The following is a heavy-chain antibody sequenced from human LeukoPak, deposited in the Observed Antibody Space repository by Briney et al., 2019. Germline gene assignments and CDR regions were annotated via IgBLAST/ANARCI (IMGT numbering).Heavy chain of an antibody. D-gene: IGHD3-22*01. V-gene: IGHV4-4*02. CDR3: ARDYGSSGYRYFDY. CDR2: IYHSGST. CDR1: GGSISSSNW. J-gene: IGHJ4*02. Sequence: SGTLSLTCAVSGGSISSSNWWSWVRQPPGKGLEWIGEIYHSGSTNYNPSLKSRVTISVDKSKNQFSLKLSPVTAADTAVYYCARDYGSSGYRYFDYWGQGTLVTVSS.